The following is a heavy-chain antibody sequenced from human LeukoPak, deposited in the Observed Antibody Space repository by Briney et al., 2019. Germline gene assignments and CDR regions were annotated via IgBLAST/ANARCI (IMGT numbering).Heavy chain of an antibody. CDR1: GGSISSSSYY. V-gene: IGHV4-39*07. Sequence: PSETLSLTCTVSGGSISSSSYYWGWIRQPPGKGLEWIGSIYYSGSTYYNPSLKSRVTISVDTSKNQFSLRLSSLTAADTAVYYCARAPQQTAWFGAPYNYYYMDVWGKGITVTVSS. CDR3: ARAPQQTAWFGAPYNYYYMDV. CDR2: IYYSGST. D-gene: IGHD3-10*01. J-gene: IGHJ6*03.